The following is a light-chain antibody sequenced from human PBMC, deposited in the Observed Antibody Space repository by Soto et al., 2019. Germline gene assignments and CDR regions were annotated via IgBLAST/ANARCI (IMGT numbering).Light chain of an antibody. J-gene: IGLJ1*01. CDR2: DVN. CDR1: SSDVGGYNY. Sequence: VLTQPRSVSGSPGQSVSISCTGTSSDVGGYNYVSWYQQHPGKAPKVMIYDVNKRPSGVPDRFSGSKSGNTASLTISGLQSEDEADYYCCSYAGRYIYVFGTGTKVTVL. V-gene: IGLV2-11*01. CDR3: CSYAGRYIYV.